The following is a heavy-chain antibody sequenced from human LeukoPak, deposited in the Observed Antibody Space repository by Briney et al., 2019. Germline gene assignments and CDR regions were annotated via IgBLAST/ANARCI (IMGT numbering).Heavy chain of an antibody. Sequence: SETLSLTCAVSGYSISSGYYWGWIRQPPGKGLEWIGSIYHSGSTYYNPSLKSRVTISVDTSKNQFSLKLSSVTAADTAVYYRARDRVTMVRGVSYYYGMDVWGKGTTVTVSS. CDR3: ARDRVTMVRGVSYYYGMDV. J-gene: IGHJ6*04. CDR1: GYSISSGYY. CDR2: IYHSGST. V-gene: IGHV4-38-2*02. D-gene: IGHD3-10*01.